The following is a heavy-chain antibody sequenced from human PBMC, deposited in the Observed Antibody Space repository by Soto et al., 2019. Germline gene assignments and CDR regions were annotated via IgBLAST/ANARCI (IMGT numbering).Heavy chain of an antibody. D-gene: IGHD2-2*01. Sequence: PGGSLRLSCAASGFTFSSYSMNWVRQAPGKGLEWVSSISSSSSYIYYADSVKGRFTISRDNAKNSLYLQMNSLRAEDTAVYYCARVPRYCSSTSCYYYYYYYGMDVWGQGTTVTVSS. CDR2: ISSSSSYI. CDR1: GFTFSSYS. CDR3: ARVPRYCSSTSCYYYYYYYGMDV. J-gene: IGHJ6*02. V-gene: IGHV3-21*01.